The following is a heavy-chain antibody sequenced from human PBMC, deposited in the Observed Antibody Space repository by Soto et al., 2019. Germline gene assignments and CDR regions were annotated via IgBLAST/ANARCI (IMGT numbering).Heavy chain of an antibody. Sequence: QVQLVESGGGVVQPGRSLRLSCAASGFTFSSYGMHWVRQAPGKGLEWVAVIWYDGSNKYYADSVKGRFTISRDNSKNTLYLQMNSLRAEDTAVYYCARELELRYYYYYGMDVWGQGTTVTVSS. CDR2: IWYDGSNK. CDR1: GFTFSSYG. V-gene: IGHV3-33*01. CDR3: ARELELRYYYYYGMDV. D-gene: IGHD1-7*01. J-gene: IGHJ6*02.